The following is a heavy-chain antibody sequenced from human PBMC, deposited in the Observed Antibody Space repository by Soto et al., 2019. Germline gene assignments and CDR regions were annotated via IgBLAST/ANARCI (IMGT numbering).Heavy chain of an antibody. CDR2: IIPIFGTA. Sequence: QVQLVQSGAEVKKPGSSVKVSCKAPGGTFSSYAISWVRQAPGQGLEWMGGIIPIFGTANYAQKFQGRVKITEDETTSTAYMELSSLRSEDTAVYYGASNGGVEMATIGEDWFDPWGQGTLVTVSS. CDR3: ASNGGVEMATIGEDWFDP. CDR1: GGTFSSYA. D-gene: IGHD5-12*01. V-gene: IGHV1-69*01. J-gene: IGHJ5*02.